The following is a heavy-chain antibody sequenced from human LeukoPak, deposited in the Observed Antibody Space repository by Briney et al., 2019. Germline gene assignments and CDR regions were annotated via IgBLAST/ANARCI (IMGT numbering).Heavy chain of an antibody. Sequence: GGSLRLSCAASGFTFDDYGMTWVRQAPGKGLEWVSGINWTGGSTAYADSVKGRFTISRDNAKNSLYLQMNSLRAEDTAVYYCAHSRSGWPTDAFDIWGQGTMVTVSS. CDR1: GFTFDDYG. V-gene: IGHV3-20*04. CDR2: INWTGGST. D-gene: IGHD6-19*01. CDR3: AHSRSGWPTDAFDI. J-gene: IGHJ3*02.